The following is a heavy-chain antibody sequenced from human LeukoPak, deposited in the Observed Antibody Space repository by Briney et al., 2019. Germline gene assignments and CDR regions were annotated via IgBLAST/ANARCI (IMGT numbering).Heavy chain of an antibody. CDR1: GYTFTGYY. CDR3: ARAPPRSLELRYLRY. CDR2: INPSGGST. V-gene: IGHV1-46*01. J-gene: IGHJ4*02. Sequence: GASVKVSCKASGYTFTGYYMHWVRQAPGQGLEWMGIINPSGGSTSYAQKFQGRVTMTRDMSTSTVYMELSSLRSEDTAVYYCARAPPRSLELRYLRYWGQGTLVTVSS. D-gene: IGHD3-9*01.